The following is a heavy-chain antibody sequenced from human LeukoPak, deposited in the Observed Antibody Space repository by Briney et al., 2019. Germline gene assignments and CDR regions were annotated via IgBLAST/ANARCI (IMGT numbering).Heavy chain of an antibody. Sequence: GGSLRLSCAASGFSFSDHYMDWVRQAPGKGLEWVGRIRNKANSYTTEYAASVKGRFTISRDASKNSLYLQMNSLTAEDTAVYYCSRALYYSSSTYCNDYWGQGTLVTVSS. CDR1: GFSFSDHY. V-gene: IGHV3-72*01. J-gene: IGHJ4*02. CDR3: SRALYYSSSTYCNDY. CDR2: IRNKANSYTT. D-gene: IGHD2-2*01.